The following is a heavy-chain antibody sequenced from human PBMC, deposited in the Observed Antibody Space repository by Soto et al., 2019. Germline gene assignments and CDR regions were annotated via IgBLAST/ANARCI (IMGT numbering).Heavy chain of an antibody. D-gene: IGHD3-9*01. CDR2: INHSGST. V-gene: IGHV4-34*01. CDR3: ARGALRYFDWLPSTFDY. CDR1: GGSFSGYY. J-gene: IGHJ4*02. Sequence: LSLTFAVYGGSFSGYYWSWIRQPPGKGLEWIGEINHSGSTNYNPSLKSRVTISVDTSKNQFSLKLSSVTAADTAVYYCARGALRYFDWLPSTFDYWGQGTLVTVSS.